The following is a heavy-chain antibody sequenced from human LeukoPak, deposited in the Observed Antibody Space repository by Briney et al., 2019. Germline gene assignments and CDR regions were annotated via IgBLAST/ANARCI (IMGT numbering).Heavy chain of an antibody. CDR1: GYTFTSYG. CDR2: ISAYNGNT. CDR3: ARRDGDYAVYYFDY. D-gene: IGHD5-24*01. J-gene: IGHJ4*02. V-gene: IGHV1-18*01. Sequence: ASVKVSCKSSGYTFTSYGISWVRQAPGHGLEWMGWISAYNGNTNYAQKLQGRVTMTTDTSTSTAYMELRSLRSDDTAEYCCARRDGDYAVYYFDYWGQGTLVTVSS.